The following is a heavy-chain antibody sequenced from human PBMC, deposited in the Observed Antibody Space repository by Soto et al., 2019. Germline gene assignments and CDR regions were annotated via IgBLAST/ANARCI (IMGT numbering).Heavy chain of an antibody. J-gene: IGHJ5*02. CDR1: GGTISGYY. CDR2: IYSSGNT. D-gene: IGHD3-3*01. Sequence: QVHLQDSGPGLVKPSETLSLTCSVSGGTISGYYWTWIRQPAGKGLGWIGRIYSSGNTKYNPSLQSRVTMSLDTSNNQFSLRLTSVTAADTAVYYCARGQRFSDWFDPWGQGTLVTVSS. V-gene: IGHV4-4*07. CDR3: ARGQRFSDWFDP.